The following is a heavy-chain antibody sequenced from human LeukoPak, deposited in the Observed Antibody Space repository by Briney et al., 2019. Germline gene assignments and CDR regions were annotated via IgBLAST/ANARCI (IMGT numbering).Heavy chain of an antibody. CDR3: ARVSTVVVITT. Sequence: WVRQPPGKGLEWIGSIYYSGSTYYNPSLKSRVTISVDTSKNQFSLKLSSVTAADTAVYYCARVSTVVVITTWGQGTLVTVSS. CDR2: IYYSGST. V-gene: IGHV4-39*07. J-gene: IGHJ4*02. D-gene: IGHD3-22*01.